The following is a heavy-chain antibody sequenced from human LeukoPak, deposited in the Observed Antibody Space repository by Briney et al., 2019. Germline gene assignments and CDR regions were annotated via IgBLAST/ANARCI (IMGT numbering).Heavy chain of an antibody. D-gene: IGHD6-19*01. J-gene: IGHJ4*02. CDR2: IYYTGNT. CDR1: GASISSSY. Sequence: PSETLSLTCTVSGASISSSYWSWIRQPPGKGLQWIGYIYYTGNTNYNPSLKSRVTISLDTSKNQLSLKLSSVTAADTAVYYCARLKGYSSGWYPSYYLDYWGQGTLVTVSS. CDR3: ARLKGYSSGWYPSYYLDY. V-gene: IGHV4-59*08.